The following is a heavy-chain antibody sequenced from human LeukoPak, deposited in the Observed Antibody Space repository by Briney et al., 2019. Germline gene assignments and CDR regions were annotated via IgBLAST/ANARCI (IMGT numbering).Heavy chain of an antibody. J-gene: IGHJ2*01. CDR1: GGSFSGYY. Sequence: SETLSLTCAVYGGSFSGYYWSWIRQPPGKGLEWIGEINQSGSTNYNPSLKSRVTISVDTSKNQFSLKLSSVTAADTAVYYCARGRVTMVRGVSRTYWYFDLWGRGTLVTVSS. CDR2: INQSGST. D-gene: IGHD3-10*01. V-gene: IGHV4-34*01. CDR3: ARGRVTMVRGVSRTYWYFDL.